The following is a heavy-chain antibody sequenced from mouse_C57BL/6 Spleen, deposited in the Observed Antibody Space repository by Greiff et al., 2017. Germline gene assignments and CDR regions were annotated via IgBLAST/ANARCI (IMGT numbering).Heavy chain of an antibody. CDR2: ISSGGDYI. J-gene: IGHJ4*01. V-gene: IGHV5-9-1*02. D-gene: IGHD2-2*01. CDR3: TRDQAMVTNYYAMDD. CDR1: GFTFSSYA. Sequence: EVQLVESGEGLVKPGGSLKLSCAASGFTFSSYAMSWVRQTPEKRLEWVAYISSGGDYIYYADTVKGRFTISRDNAKNTLHLQMSSLKSEDTAMYDCTRDQAMVTNYYAMDDWGQGTSVTFSS.